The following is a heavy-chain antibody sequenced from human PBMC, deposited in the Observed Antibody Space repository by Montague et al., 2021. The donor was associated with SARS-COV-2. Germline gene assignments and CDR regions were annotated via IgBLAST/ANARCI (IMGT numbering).Heavy chain of an antibody. Sequence: SETLSLTCTVSGGSISSYYWSWIRQPPGKGLEWIGYIYYSGSTNYNPSLKSRVTISVDTSKNQFSLKLSSGTAADTAVYYCARGSGWMGNAFDIWGQGTMVTVPS. J-gene: IGHJ3*02. CDR1: GGSISSYY. CDR3: ARGSGWMGNAFDI. D-gene: IGHD6-19*01. CDR2: IYYSGST. V-gene: IGHV4-59*01.